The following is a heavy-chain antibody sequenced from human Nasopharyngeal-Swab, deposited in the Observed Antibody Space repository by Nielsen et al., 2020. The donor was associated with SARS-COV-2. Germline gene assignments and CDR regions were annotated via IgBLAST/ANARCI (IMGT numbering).Heavy chain of an antibody. CDR3: ARDKGGAVAGTFDY. D-gene: IGHD6-19*01. CDR1: GFTVSSNY. V-gene: IGHV3-53*01. J-gene: IGHJ4*02. Sequence: GESLKISCAASGFTVSSNYMSWVRQAPGKGLEWVSLIYSGGATYYADSVKGRFTISRDNSKNTLYLQMNSLRVEDTAVYYCARDKGGAVAGTFDYWGQGTLVTVSS. CDR2: IYSGGAT.